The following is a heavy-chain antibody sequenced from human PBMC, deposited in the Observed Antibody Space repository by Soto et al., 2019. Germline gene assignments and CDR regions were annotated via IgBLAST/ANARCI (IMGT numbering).Heavy chain of an antibody. D-gene: IGHD6-13*01. J-gene: IGHJ4*02. Sequence: GGSLRLSCSASGFTFSSYGMHWVRQAPGKGLEWVSLIWYDGSQQYYADSVKGRFIISRDNSKNTLYLQMNSLRVEDTAVYYCASRGIAAVDFDFWGQGTLVTVSS. CDR1: GFTFSSYG. CDR3: ASRGIAAVDFDF. CDR2: IWYDGSQQ. V-gene: IGHV3-33*03.